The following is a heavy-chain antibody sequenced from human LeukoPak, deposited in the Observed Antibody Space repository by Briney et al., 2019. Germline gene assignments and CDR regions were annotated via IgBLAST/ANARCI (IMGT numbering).Heavy chain of an antibody. CDR1: GFTLSSYW. CDR3: ARDGFGGSYSF. CDR2: INGDGITT. Sequence: GGSLRLSCAASGFTLSSYWMHWVRQAPGKGLVWVSRINGDGITTTYADSVKGRFTISRDKAKNTLYLQMNSMRAEDTAVYYCARDGFGGSYSFWGQGTLVTVSS. J-gene: IGHJ4*02. V-gene: IGHV3-74*03. D-gene: IGHD1-26*01.